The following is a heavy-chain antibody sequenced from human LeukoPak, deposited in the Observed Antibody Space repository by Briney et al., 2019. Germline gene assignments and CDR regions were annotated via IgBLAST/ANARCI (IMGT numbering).Heavy chain of an antibody. CDR3: AVDSPYFDY. CDR2: ISYDGSDK. D-gene: IGHD5-18*01. Sequence: GGSLRLSCAASGFTFSSYAMHWVRQAPGKGLEWVAVISYDGSDKYYADSVKGRFTISRDNSKNTLYLQMNSLRAEDTAVYYCAVDSPYFDYWGQGTLLTVSS. J-gene: IGHJ4*02. V-gene: IGHV3-30-3*01. CDR1: GFTFSSYA.